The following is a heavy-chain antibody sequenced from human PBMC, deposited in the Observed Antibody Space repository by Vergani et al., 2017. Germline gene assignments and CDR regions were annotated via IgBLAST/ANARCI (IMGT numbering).Heavy chain of an antibody. CDR1: GGSISSYY. CDR3: ARVGTIPTWYFDL. CDR2: IYYSGST. V-gene: IGHV4-59*01. D-gene: IGHD3-3*01. J-gene: IGHJ2*01. Sequence: QVQLQESGPGLVKPSETLSLTCTVSGGSISSYYWSWIRQPPGKGLECIGYIYYSGSTNYNPSLKSRVTISVDTSKNQFSLKLSSVTAADTAVYYCARVGTIPTWYFDLWGRGTLVTVSS.